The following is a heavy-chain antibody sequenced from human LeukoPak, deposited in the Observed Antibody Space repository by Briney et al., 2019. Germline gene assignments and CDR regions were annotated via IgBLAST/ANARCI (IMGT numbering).Heavy chain of an antibody. D-gene: IGHD6-13*01. CDR2: IYYSGST. J-gene: IGHJ5*02. CDR1: GGSISSYY. Sequence: SETLSLTCTVSGGSISSYYWSWIRQPPGKGLEWIGYIYYSGSTNYNPSLKSRVTISVDTSKNQFSLKLSSVTAADTAVYYCARGAKYSSSWYVGQNWFDPWGQGTLVTVSS. V-gene: IGHV4-59*12. CDR3: ARGAKYSSSWYVGQNWFDP.